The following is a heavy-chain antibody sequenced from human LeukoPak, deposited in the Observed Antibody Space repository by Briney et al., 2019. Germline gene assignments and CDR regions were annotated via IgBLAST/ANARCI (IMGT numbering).Heavy chain of an antibody. CDR1: GGTFSTYA. Sequence: SVKVSCKASGGTFSTYAISWVRQAPGQGLEWMGGIIPIFGTANYAQKFQGRVTITTDESTSTAYMELSSLRSEDTAVYYCARDTAGSGSYRDAFDIWGQGTMVTVSS. J-gene: IGHJ3*02. V-gene: IGHV1-69*05. CDR2: IIPIFGTA. D-gene: IGHD3-10*01. CDR3: ARDTAGSGSYRDAFDI.